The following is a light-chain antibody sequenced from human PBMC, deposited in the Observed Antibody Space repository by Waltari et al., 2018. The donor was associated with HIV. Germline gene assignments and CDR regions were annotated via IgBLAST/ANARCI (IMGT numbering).Light chain of an antibody. CDR2: KTA. Sequence: DIQMTQSPSTLSASVGDRVTITCRASQSISTWLAWYQQKPGKAPKLLIYKTASLESGVPSRFSGSGSGTEFTLTISSLQPDDFATYYCQQYNNYLQTFGQGTKVEIK. J-gene: IGKJ1*01. CDR3: QQYNNYLQT. CDR1: QSISTW. V-gene: IGKV1-5*03.